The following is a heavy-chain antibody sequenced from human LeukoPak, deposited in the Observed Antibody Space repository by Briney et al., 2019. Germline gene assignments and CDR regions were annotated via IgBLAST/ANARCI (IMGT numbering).Heavy chain of an antibody. V-gene: IGHV1-2*02. CDR2: INPNSGGT. Sequence: ASVKVSCKASGYTFTGYYMHWVRQAPGQGLEWMGWINPNSGGTNYAQKFQGRVTMTRDTSISTAYMELSRLRSDDTAVYYCARMILYNSGKGWFDPWGQGTMVTVSS. J-gene: IGHJ5*02. D-gene: IGHD3-10*01. CDR3: ARMILYNSGKGWFDP. CDR1: GYTFTGYY.